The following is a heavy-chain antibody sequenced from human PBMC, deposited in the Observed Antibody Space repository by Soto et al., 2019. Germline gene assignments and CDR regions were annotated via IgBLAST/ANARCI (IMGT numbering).Heavy chain of an antibody. CDR1: GGTFSSYA. V-gene: IGHV1-2*02. CDR2: INPKSGGT. J-gene: IGHJ4*02. D-gene: IGHD1-26*01. Sequence: ASVKVSCKASGGTFSSYAISWVRQAPGQGFEWMGWINPKSGGTKYPQKFQGRVTMTRDTSLSTVYMTLTRLTSDDTAVYYCARDLAKDGGSAGFDYWGQGTLVTVSS. CDR3: ARDLAKDGGSAGFDY.